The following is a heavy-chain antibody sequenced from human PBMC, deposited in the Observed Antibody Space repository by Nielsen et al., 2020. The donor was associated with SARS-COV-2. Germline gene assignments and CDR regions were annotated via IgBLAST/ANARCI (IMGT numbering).Heavy chain of an antibody. CDR3: ARSSSWYDGAFDI. CDR2: IYYSGST. CDR1: GGSISSSSYY. Sequence: SETLSLTCTVSGGSISSSSYYWGWIRQPPGKGLEWIGSIYYSGSTYYNPSLKSRVTISVDTSKNQFSLKLSSVTAADTAVCYCARSSSWYDGAFDIWGQGTMVTVSS. D-gene: IGHD6-13*01. J-gene: IGHJ3*02. V-gene: IGHV4-39*07.